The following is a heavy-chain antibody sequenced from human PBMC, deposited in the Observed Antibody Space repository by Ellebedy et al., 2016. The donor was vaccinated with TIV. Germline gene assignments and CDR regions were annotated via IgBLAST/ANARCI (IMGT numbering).Heavy chain of an antibody. CDR2: IYHSGST. J-gene: IGHJ4*02. CDR1: GGSISSYY. V-gene: IGHV4-59*01. D-gene: IGHD1-26*01. CDR3: VRSLYVGASIDY. Sequence: SETLSLTCTVPGGSISSYYWSWIRQPPGKGLEWIGNIYHSGSTNYNPSLESRVTISVDMSKNRFSLTLSSVTAADTAVYYCVRSLYVGASIDYWGQGTLVAVSS.